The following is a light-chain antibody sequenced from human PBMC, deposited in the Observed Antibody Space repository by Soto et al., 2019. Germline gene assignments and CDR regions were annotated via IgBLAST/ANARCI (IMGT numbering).Light chain of an antibody. CDR1: SSNIGSNT. CDR3: AAWDDSLNAVV. J-gene: IGLJ2*01. Sequence: QSVLTQPPSASGTPGQRVTVSCAGSSSNIGSNTVDWYKQLPGTAPKLLIYSNSQRPSGVPDRFSGSKSGTSASLAISGLQSEDEADYYCAAWDDSLNAVVFGGGTKLTVL. V-gene: IGLV1-44*01. CDR2: SNS.